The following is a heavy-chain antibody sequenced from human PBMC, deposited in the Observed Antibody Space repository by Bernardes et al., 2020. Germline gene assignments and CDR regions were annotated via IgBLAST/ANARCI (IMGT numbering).Heavy chain of an antibody. J-gene: IGHJ6*02. V-gene: IGHV3-21*01. CDR2: ISSSSSYI. CDR3: ARTYDYGDYEVYYYYYGMDV. Sequence: GGSLRLSCAASGFTFSSYSMNWVRQAPGKGLEWVSSISSSSSYIYYADSVKGRFTISRDNAKNSLYLQMNSLRAEDTAVYYCARTYDYGDYEVYYYYYGMDVWGQGTTVTVSS. D-gene: IGHD4-17*01. CDR1: GFTFSSYS.